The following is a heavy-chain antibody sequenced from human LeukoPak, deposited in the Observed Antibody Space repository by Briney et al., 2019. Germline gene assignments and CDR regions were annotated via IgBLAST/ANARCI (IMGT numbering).Heavy chain of an antibody. CDR3: ARALTGTYDAFDI. J-gene: IGHJ3*02. CDR2: TIPILGIA. D-gene: IGHD7-27*01. CDR1: GGTFSSYA. V-gene: IGHV1-69*04. Sequence: SVKVSCKASGGTFSSYAISWVRQAPGQGLEWMGRTIPILGIANYAQKFQGRVTITADKSTSTAYMELSSLRSEDTAVYYCARALTGTYDAFDIWGQGTMVTVSS.